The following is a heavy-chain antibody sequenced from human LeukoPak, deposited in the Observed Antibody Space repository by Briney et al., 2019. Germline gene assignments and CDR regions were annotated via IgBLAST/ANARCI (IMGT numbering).Heavy chain of an antibody. CDR3: ARMWTVGELLRGRGDY. J-gene: IGHJ4*02. Sequence: ASVKVSCKASGYTFTGYYIHWVRQAPGQGLEWMGWINPNSGGTNYAQKFQGRVTMTRDTSISTAYMELSRLRSDDTAVYYCARMWTVGELLRGRGDYWGQGTLVTVSS. V-gene: IGHV1-2*02. D-gene: IGHD1-26*01. CDR2: INPNSGGT. CDR1: GYTFTGYY.